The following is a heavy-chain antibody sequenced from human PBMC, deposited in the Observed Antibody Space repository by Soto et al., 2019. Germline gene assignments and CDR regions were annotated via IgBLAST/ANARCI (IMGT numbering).Heavy chain of an antibody. CDR2: ISSDGSNK. V-gene: IGHV3-30*03. CDR1: GFTFSSYG. D-gene: IGHD6-13*01. CDR3: ARGESSRGPAYYYDGRDV. J-gene: IGHJ6*02. Sequence: QVQLVESGGGVVQPGRSLRLSCAASGFTFSSYGMHWVRQAPGKGLEWVAVISSDGSNKYYADSVKGRFTISRDNSKNTLYLQMNSLRAEDTAVYYCARGESSRGPAYYYDGRDVWGQWTTVTVSS.